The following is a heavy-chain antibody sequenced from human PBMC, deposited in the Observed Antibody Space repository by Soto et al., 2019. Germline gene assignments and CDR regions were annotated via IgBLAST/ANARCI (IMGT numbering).Heavy chain of an antibody. CDR1: GGTFSSYA. D-gene: IGHD4-4*01. CDR2: IIPIFGTA. CDR3: AREVYSKGPYYYYGMDV. J-gene: IGHJ6*02. Sequence: ASVKVSCKASGGTFSSYAISWVRQAPGQGLEWMGGIIPIFGTANYAQKFQGRVTITADESTSTAYMELSSLRSEDTAMYYCAREVYSKGPYYYYGMDVWGQGTTVTVSS. V-gene: IGHV1-69*13.